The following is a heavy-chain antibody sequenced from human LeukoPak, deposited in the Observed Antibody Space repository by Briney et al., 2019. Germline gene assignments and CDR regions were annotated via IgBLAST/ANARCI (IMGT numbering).Heavy chain of an antibody. V-gene: IGHV1-18*01. Sequence: GASVKVSCKASGYTFTSYGISWVRQAPGQGLEWMGWISAYNGNTNYAQKLQGRVTMTTDTSTSTAYMELRSLRSDDTAVYYCARGGGYYDSSGYYYGFAFDIWGQGTMVTVSS. CDR2: ISAYNGNT. CDR3: ARGGGYYDSSGYYYGFAFDI. D-gene: IGHD3-22*01. CDR1: GYTFTSYG. J-gene: IGHJ3*02.